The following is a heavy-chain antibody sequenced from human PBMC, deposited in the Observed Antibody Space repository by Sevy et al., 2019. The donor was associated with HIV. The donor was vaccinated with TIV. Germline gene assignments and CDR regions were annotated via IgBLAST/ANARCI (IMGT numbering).Heavy chain of an antibody. J-gene: IGHJ4*02. CDR1: GFTFSKYS. CDR2: LSFGCGEI. CDR3: AREGCTKPHDY. D-gene: IGHD2-8*01. Sequence: GGCLRLSCAASGFTFSKYSMSWVRQPPGKGLEWVSTLSFGCGEINYADSVKGRFTISRDNSKSSVYLQMSNLRPEDTAVYYCAREGCTKPHDYWGQGTLVTVSS. V-gene: IGHV3-23*01.